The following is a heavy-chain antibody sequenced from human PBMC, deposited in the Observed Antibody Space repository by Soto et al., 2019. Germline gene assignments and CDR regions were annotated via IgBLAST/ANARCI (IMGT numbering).Heavy chain of an antibody. D-gene: IGHD3-3*01. CDR3: ATLEYDFWSGYLSGEFDY. V-gene: IGHV4-39*01. CDR2: IYYSGST. Sequence: SETLSLTCTVSGGSISSSSYYWGWIRQPPGKGLEWIGSIYYSGSTYYNPSLKSRVTISVDTSKNQFSLKLSSVTAADTAVYYCATLEYDFWSGYLSGEFDYWGQGTLVTVSS. CDR1: GGSISSSSYY. J-gene: IGHJ4*02.